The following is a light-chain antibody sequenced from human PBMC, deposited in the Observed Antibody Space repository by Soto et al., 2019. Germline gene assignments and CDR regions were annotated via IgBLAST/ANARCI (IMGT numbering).Light chain of an antibody. V-gene: IGKV1-8*01. CDR1: QGISSY. J-gene: IGKJ1*01. CDR2: AAS. CDR3: QQYYSYPPT. Sequence: AIRMTQSPSSLSASTGDRVTITCRASQGISSYLAWYQQKPGKAPKLLIYAASTLQSGVPSRFSGSGSVTDFTLTISCLQSEDFATYYCQQYYSYPPTFGQGTKVDIK.